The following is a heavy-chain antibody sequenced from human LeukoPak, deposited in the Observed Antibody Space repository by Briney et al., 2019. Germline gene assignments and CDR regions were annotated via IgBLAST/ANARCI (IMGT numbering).Heavy chain of an antibody. CDR3: AREGNYDFWSGYYSSFYYYYGMDV. CDR2: TYYRSKWYN. V-gene: IGHV6-1*01. D-gene: IGHD3-3*01. CDR1: GDSVSSNSAA. Sequence: SQTLSLTCAISGDSVSSNSAAWNWIRQSPSRGLEWLGSTYYRSKWYNDYAVSVKSRITINPDTSKNQFSLQLNSVTPEDTAVYYCAREGNYDFWSGYYSSFYYYYGMDVWGQGTTVTVSS. J-gene: IGHJ6*02.